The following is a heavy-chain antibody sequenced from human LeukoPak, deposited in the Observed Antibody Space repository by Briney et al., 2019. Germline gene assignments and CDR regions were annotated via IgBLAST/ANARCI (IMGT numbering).Heavy chain of an antibody. V-gene: IGHV3-48*01. J-gene: IGHJ4*02. Sequence: GGSLRLSCAASGFTFISYSMNWVRQAPGKGLEWVSYISSSSTIYYADSVKGRFTISRDNAKNSLYLQMNSLRAEDTAVYYCARGFTIFGVAFFDYWGQGTLVTVSS. D-gene: IGHD3-3*01. CDR2: ISSSSTI. CDR3: ARGFTIFGVAFFDY. CDR1: GFTFISYS.